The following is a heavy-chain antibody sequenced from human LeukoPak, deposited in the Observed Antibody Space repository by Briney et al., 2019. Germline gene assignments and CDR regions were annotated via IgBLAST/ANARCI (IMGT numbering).Heavy chain of an antibody. CDR3: ARTVAPYYDTAV. CDR2: IIPILGIA. CDR1: GGTFSSYA. V-gene: IGHV1-69*10. J-gene: IGHJ6*02. D-gene: IGHD3-16*01. Sequence: GASVKVSCKASGGTFSSYAISWVRQAPGQGLEWMGWIIPILGIANYAQKFQGRVTITADKSTSTAYMELSSLRSEDTAVYYCARTVAPYYDTAVRGQGTTATSSS.